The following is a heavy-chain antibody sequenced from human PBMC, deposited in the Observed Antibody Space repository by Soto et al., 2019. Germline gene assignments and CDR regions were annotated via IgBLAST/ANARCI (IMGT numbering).Heavy chain of an antibody. V-gene: IGHV4-30-2*01. CDR2: IYHSGST. CDR3: ARAGSGHDAFDI. D-gene: IGHD2-15*01. Sequence: QLQLQESGSGLVKPSQTLSLTCAVSGGSISSGGYSWGWIRQPPGKGLEWIGYIYHSGSTYYNPYLTSRVTISVDMSKNQFALKLTSVTAADTAVYYCARAGSGHDAFDIWGQGTMVPVSS. CDR1: GGSISSGGYS. J-gene: IGHJ3*02.